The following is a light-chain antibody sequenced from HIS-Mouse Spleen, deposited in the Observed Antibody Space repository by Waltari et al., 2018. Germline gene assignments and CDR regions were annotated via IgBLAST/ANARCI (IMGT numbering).Light chain of an antibody. CDR3: CSYAGSYRV. CDR2: EVS. J-gene: IGLJ1*01. V-gene: IGLV2-8*01. CDR1: SSEVGGYNY. Sequence: QSALTQPPSASGSPGQSVTISCPGTSSEVGGYNYVSWYQQHHGKAPKLMIYEVSKRPSGVPDRFSGSKSGNTASLTISGLQAEDEADYYCCSYAGSYRVFGTGTKVTVL.